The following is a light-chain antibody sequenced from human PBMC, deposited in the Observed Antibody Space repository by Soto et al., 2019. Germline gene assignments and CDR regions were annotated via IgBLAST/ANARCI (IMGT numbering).Light chain of an antibody. Sequence: QSVLTQPPSASGTPGQRVAISCSGSNSNIGSNTVNWYQQLPGTAPKLLIYTNNQRPSGVPDRFSGSKSGTSASLAISGLQFEDEADYYCATWDDSLSGPVFGGGTKLTVL. CDR3: ATWDDSLSGPV. CDR2: TNN. CDR1: NSNIGSNT. J-gene: IGLJ2*01. V-gene: IGLV1-44*01.